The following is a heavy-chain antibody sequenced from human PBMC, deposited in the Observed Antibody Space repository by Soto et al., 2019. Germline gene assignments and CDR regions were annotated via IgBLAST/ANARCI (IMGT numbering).Heavy chain of an antibody. CDR3: ARNYRAEYYEFRSGYYYYGMGV. CDR2: IDPSDSYT. V-gene: IGHV5-10-1*01. D-gene: IGHD3-3*01. CDR1: GYRFTSYW. J-gene: IGHJ6*02. Sequence: GESLKISCKGSGYRFTSYWISWVRQMPGKGLEWMGRIDPSDSYTNYSPSFQGHVTISADKSISTAYLQWSSLKASDTAMYYCARNYRAEYYEFRSGYYYYGMGVWGQGTRSTVSS.